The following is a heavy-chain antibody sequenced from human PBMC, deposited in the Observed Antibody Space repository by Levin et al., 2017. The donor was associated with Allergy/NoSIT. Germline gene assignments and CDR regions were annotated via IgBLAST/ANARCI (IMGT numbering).Heavy chain of an antibody. D-gene: IGHD6-13*01. J-gene: IGHJ4*02. CDR1: GITFSNAW. CDR3: STYSSSYYYFDY. Sequence: GGSLRLSCAASGITFSNAWMSWARQAPGKGLEWVGRIKNKADGATTEYAAPVKGRFTISRDDSKNTLYLQMNNLKTEDTAVYFCSTYSSSYYYFDYWGQGTLVTDSS. CDR2: IKNKADGATT. V-gene: IGHV3-15*01.